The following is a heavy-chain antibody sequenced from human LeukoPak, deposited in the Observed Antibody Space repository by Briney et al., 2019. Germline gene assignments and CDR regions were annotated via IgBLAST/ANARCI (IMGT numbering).Heavy chain of an antibody. J-gene: IGHJ6*02. D-gene: IGHD2-2*01. Sequence: SETLSLTCAVYGASFSGYYWIWIRQPPGKGLEWIGEINHSGSTNYNPSLKSRVTISVETSKNQFSLKLSSVTAADTAVYYCARGHLSKYQLYYYYYGMEVWGQGSTVTVSS. CDR1: GASFSGYY. CDR3: ARGHLSKYQLYYYYYGMEV. V-gene: IGHV4-34*01. CDR2: INHSGST.